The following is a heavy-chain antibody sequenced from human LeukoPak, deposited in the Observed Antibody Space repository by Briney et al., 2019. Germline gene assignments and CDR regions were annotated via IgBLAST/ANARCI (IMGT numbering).Heavy chain of an antibody. CDR1: EFTFSTQW. D-gene: IGHD3-10*01. J-gene: IGHJ4*02. Sequence: PGGSLRLSCAPSEFTFSTQWMSWVRHPPEKGLEWVANINQHGSVKYYVYPEKRRFIISRDNARNSLYLQRDSLRAEDTAIYYCARIYSESYIDYWGQGTLVTVSS. V-gene: IGHV3-7*01. CDR3: ARIYSESYIDY. CDR2: INQHGSVK.